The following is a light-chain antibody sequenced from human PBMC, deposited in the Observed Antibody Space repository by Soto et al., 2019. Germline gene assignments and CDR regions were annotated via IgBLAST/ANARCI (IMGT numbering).Light chain of an antibody. CDR3: QHYGNSPPWT. CDR1: QSVSSNY. J-gene: IGKJ1*01. CDR2: GAS. V-gene: IGKV3-20*01. Sequence: EIVLTQSPGTLALSPGERATLSCRASQSVSSNYLAWFQQKPGQAPRLLIYGASSRATGVPDRFSGTGSGTDFTLTITRLEPEDVAVYYCQHYGNSPPWTFGQGTKVEIK.